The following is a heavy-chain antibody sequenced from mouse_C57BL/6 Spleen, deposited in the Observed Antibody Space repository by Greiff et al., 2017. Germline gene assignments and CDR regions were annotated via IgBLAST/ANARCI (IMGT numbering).Heavy chain of an antibody. V-gene: IGHV1-81*01. CDR3: ARRLYDYVDY. J-gene: IGHJ2*01. Sequence: QVQLQQSGAELARPGASVKLSCKASGYTFTSYGLSWVKPRNGQGLEGIGEIYPRSGNTYYNERFKGKATLTADNSSSTAYMELRSLTSEDSAVFFCARRLYDYVDYWGQGTTLTVSS. CDR2: IYPRSGNT. D-gene: IGHD2-4*01. CDR1: GYTFTSYG.